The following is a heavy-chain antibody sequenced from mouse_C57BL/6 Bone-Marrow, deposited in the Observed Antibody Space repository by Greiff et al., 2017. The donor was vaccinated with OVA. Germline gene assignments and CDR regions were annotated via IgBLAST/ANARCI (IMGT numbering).Heavy chain of an antibody. CDR1: GYAFSSSW. CDR2: IYPGDGDT. CDR3: ASLSFITTVVPHYFDY. Sequence: LVESGPELVKPGASVKISCKASGYAFSSSWMNWVKQRPGKGLEWIGRIYPGDGDTNYNGKFKGKATLTADKSSSTAYMQLSSLTSEDSAVYFCASLSFITTVVPHYFDYWGQGTTLTVSS. J-gene: IGHJ2*01. V-gene: IGHV1-82*01. D-gene: IGHD1-1*01.